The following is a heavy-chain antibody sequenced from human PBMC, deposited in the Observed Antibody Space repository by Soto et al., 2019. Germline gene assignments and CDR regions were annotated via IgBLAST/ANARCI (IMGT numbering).Heavy chain of an antibody. V-gene: IGHV2-70*01. CDR3: ARTLARSGYYGSCSSKGKHV. Sequence: SGPTLVNPTHTLTLTCTCSGFSLTTSGMSVSWIRQPPGKALEWLAFIDWDGDKHYTTSLKTRLTLSRDTTKNQVVLTMTNMDPVDTATYYCARTLARSGYYGSCSSKGKHVWGQAT. D-gene: IGHD3-22*01. J-gene: IGHJ6*02. CDR1: GFSLTTSGMS. CDR2: IDWDGDK.